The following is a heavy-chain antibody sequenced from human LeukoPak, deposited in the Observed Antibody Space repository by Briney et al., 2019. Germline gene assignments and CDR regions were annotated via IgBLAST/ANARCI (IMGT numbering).Heavy chain of an antibody. CDR2: ISSSASTI. CDR3: ASYYYDSSGYYSLDWFDP. CDR1: GFTFSDYY. J-gene: IGHJ5*02. Sequence: GGSLRLSCAASGFTFSDYYMSWIRQAPGKGLEWVSYISSSASTIYYADSVKGRFTISRDNAKNSLYLQMNSLRAEDTAVYYCASYYYDSSGYYSLDWFDPWGQGTLVTVSS. D-gene: IGHD3-22*01. V-gene: IGHV3-11*01.